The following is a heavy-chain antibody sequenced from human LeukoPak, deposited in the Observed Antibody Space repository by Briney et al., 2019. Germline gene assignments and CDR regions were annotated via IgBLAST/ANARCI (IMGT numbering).Heavy chain of an antibody. CDR2: IYYSGST. Sequence: SETLSLTCTVSGGFISSYYWSWIRQPPGKGLEWIGYIYYSGSTNYNPSLKSRVTISVDTSKNQFSLKLSSVTAADTAVYYCARGIEIAAAGPYYYYMDVWGKGTTVTVSS. J-gene: IGHJ6*03. CDR1: GGFISSYY. D-gene: IGHD6-13*01. V-gene: IGHV4-59*01. CDR3: ARGIEIAAAGPYYYYMDV.